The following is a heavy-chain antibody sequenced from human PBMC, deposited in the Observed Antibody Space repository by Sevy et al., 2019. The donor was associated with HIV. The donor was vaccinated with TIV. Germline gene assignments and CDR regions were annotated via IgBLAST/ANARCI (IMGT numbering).Heavy chain of an antibody. V-gene: IGHV3-7*01. CDR2: IDQDGSDK. J-gene: IGHJ3*02. CDR3: ARAGGWGNINHSNQILDI. D-gene: IGHD3-16*01. Sequence: GFLRLSCAASEFIFTGYWMNWVRQAPGKGLEWVANIDQDGSDKRYVDSVRGRFTISRDNANNFLYLQMSSLRADDTAVYYCARAGGWGNINHSNQILDIWGHGTKVTVSS. CDR1: EFIFTGYW.